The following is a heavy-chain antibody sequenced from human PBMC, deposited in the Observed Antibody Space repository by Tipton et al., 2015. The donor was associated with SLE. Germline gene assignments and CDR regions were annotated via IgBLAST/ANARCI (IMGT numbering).Heavy chain of an antibody. CDR3: ATGRDSRWWAF. V-gene: IGHV3-7*01. J-gene: IGHJ4*02. CDR1: GFTSSSYW. D-gene: IGHD2-15*01. CDR2: IRPDGGEI. Sequence: SLRLFCADSGFTSSSYWMAWVRQAPGKGLEWVANIRPDGGEIFYVDSVKGRFTISRDTAKNSVYLQMDSLRVGDTAVYYCATGRDSRWWAFWGLGTLVTVSS.